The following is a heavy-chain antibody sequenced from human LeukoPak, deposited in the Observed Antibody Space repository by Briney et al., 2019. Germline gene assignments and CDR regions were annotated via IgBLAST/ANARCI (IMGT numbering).Heavy chain of an antibody. J-gene: IGHJ4*02. D-gene: IGHD3-3*01. CDR1: GFTFSSYE. V-gene: IGHV3-48*03. CDR2: ISSSGSTI. CDR3: ARVPRILEWFPDY. Sequence: PGGSLRLSCAASGFTFSSYEMNWVRQAPGKGLEWVSYISSSGSTIYYADSVKGRFTISRDNAKNSLYLRMNSLRAEDTAVYYCARVPRILEWFPDYWGQGTLVTVSS.